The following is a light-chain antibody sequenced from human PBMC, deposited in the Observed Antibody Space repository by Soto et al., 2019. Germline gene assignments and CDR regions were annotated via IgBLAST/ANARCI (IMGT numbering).Light chain of an antibody. CDR3: QKYNSAPLT. J-gene: IGKJ4*01. CDR2: AAS. Sequence: DIQMTQSPSSLSASVGDRVTITCRASQGISNYLAWYQQKPGKVPKLLIYAASTLQAGVASRFSGSGSGTDFTLTISSLQTGDVATYYCQKYNSAPLTFGGGTKVEIK. V-gene: IGKV1-27*01. CDR1: QGISNY.